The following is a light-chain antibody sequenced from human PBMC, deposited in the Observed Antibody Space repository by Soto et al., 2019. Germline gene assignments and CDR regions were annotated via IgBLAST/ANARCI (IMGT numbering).Light chain of an antibody. CDR1: QSINNF. CDR2: DVS. Sequence: EIVLTQSPATLSLSPGERATLSCTTSQSINNFLAWYQEKPGQAPRLLIYDVSVRAAGIPARFSGSGSETDFTLTISSLEPEDSAIYYCRQRANWPRGTFGQGTKVEIK. J-gene: IGKJ2*02. CDR3: RQRANWPRGT. V-gene: IGKV3-11*01.